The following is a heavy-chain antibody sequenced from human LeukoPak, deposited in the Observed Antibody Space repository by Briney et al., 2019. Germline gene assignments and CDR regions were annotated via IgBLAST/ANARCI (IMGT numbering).Heavy chain of an antibody. CDR2: ISAYNGNT. J-gene: IGHJ5*02. D-gene: IGHD2-2*02. V-gene: IGHV1-18*01. CDR1: GYTFTSYG. CDR3: AGDRLIGCSSTSCYTHDVVRWFDP. Sequence: GASVKVSCKASGYTFTSYGISWVRQAPGQGLEWMGWISAYNGNTNYAQKLQGRVTMTTDTSTSTAYMELRSLRSDDTAVYYCAGDRLIGCSSTSCYTHDVVRWFDPWGQGTLVTVSS.